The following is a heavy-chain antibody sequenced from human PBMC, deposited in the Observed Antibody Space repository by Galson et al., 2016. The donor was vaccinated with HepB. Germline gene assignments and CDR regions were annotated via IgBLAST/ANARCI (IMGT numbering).Heavy chain of an antibody. CDR2: LSWNSDRI. CDR3: AKDFNPDYYYGMDV. Sequence: SLRLSCAASGFTFDDYAMHWVRQAPGKGLEWVSGLSWNSDRIGYADSVRGRFTISRDNAKSSLYLQMNILGAEDTALYYWAKDFNPDYYYGMDVWGQGTPVTVSS. J-gene: IGHJ6*02. CDR1: GFTFDDYA. V-gene: IGHV3-9*01.